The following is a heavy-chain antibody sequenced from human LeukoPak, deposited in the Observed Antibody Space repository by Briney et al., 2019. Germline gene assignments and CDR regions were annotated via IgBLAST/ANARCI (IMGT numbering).Heavy chain of an antibody. CDR2: TRNKVNGYTT. V-gene: IGHV3-72*01. J-gene: IGHJ6*02. CDR3: ARGAGPTWYGYYYAMDL. CDR1: GFTFSDHY. D-gene: IGHD6-13*01. Sequence: GGSLRLSCAASGFTFSDHYMDWDRQAPGKGLEWVGRTRNKVNGYTTEYAASVKGRFTISRDDSENSMYLQMNSLKTDDTAVYYCARGAGPTWYGYYYAMDLWGQGTTVPVSS.